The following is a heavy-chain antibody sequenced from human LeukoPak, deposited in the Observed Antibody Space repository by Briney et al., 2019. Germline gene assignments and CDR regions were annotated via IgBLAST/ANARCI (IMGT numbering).Heavy chain of an antibody. V-gene: IGHV4-59*11. CDR2: IYYSGST. D-gene: IGHD3-3*01. CDR3: ARGGRETYYDFWSGYFDY. J-gene: IGHJ4*02. CDR1: GGSISSHY. Sequence: SETLSLTCTVSGGSISSHYWSWIRQPPGKGLEWIGYIYYSGSTNYNPSLKSRVTISVDTSKNQFSLKLSSVTAADTAVYYCARGGRETYYDFWSGYFDYWGQGTLVTVSS.